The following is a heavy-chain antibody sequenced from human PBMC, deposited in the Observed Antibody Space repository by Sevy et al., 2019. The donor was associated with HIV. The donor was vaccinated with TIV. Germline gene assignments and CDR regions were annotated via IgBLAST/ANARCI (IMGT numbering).Heavy chain of an antibody. J-gene: IGHJ4*02. CDR2: LSYDERDE. CDR1: GFIFSTSP. D-gene: IGHD3-10*01. Sequence: GGSLRLSCAASGFIFSTSPMHWVRQAPGKGLECVAILSYDERDENYADSVKGRFTISRDNSKNTLYLQMNSLRTEDTAVFYCAKDDLGSIDYWGQGTLVTVSS. V-gene: IGHV3-30-3*02. CDR3: AKDDLGSIDY.